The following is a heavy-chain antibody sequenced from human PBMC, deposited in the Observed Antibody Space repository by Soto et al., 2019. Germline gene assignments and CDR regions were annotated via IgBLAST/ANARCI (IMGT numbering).Heavy chain of an antibody. V-gene: IGHV3-23*01. CDR1: GFTFSSYA. D-gene: IGHD4-17*01. CDR3: AKGLFGDSTSLSDX. Sequence: GGSLRLSCAASGFTFSSYAMSWVRQAPEKGLEWVSAISGSGGSTYYADSVKGRFTISRDNPKNTLYLQMNSLRAEDTAVYYCAKGLFGDSTSLSDXWGQGTLVTVSS. J-gene: IGHJ4*02. CDR2: ISGSGGST.